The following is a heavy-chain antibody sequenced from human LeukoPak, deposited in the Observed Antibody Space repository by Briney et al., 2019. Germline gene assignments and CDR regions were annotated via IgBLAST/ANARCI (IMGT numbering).Heavy chain of an antibody. V-gene: IGHV3-30*02. CDR2: LRSDGSNK. J-gene: IGHJ4*02. CDR3: AKGTSPFGTFDY. D-gene: IGHD3-10*01. Sequence: GGSLRLSSAASGFAFSGYDMHWVRQAPGKGLEWVAFLRSDGSNKYYADSVQVRFTISRDNSKNTLYLQMNSLRAEDTAVYYCAKGTSPFGTFDYWGQGTLVSVSS. CDR1: GFAFSGYD.